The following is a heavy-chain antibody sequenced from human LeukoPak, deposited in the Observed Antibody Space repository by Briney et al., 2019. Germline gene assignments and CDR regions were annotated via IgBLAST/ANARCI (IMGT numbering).Heavy chain of an antibody. CDR3: ARAGIAVAGVRFDY. V-gene: IGHV1-46*01. J-gene: IGHJ4*02. CDR2: INPSGGST. CDR1: GYTFTSYC. Sequence: ASVKVSCMASGYTFTSYCMHWVRQAPGRGLEWMGIINPSGGSTSYAQKFQGRVTMTRDTSTSTVYMELSSLRSEDTAVYYCARAGIAVAGVRFDYWGQGTLVTVSS. D-gene: IGHD6-19*01.